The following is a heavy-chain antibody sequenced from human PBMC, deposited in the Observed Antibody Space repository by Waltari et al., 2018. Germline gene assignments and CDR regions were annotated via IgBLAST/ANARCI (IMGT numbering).Heavy chain of an antibody. J-gene: IGHJ3*02. Sequence: QVQLVQSGAEVKKPGASVKVSCKASGYTFTSYGISWVRQAPGQGLEWMGWISAYNGNTNEAQKLQGRVTMTTDTSTSTADRELRSLRSDDTAVDDCARDRDAFDIWGQGTMVTVSS. CDR1: GYTFTSYG. CDR3: ARDRDAFDI. V-gene: IGHV1-18*01. CDR2: ISAYNGNT.